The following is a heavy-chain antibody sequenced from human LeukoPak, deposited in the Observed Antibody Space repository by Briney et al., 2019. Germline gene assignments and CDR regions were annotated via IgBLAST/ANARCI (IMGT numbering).Heavy chain of an antibody. J-gene: IGHJ4*02. CDR3: SKWKAIVLVPAARSPIDY. CDR1: GFTFYDYV. Sequence: GGSLRLSCAASGFTFYDYVMRRGRDAPGKGVEGGSDINWNGGITDYADSVKGGYTISREKAKNSLYMQMNRLRAEDTGVYYSSKWKAIVLVPAARSPIDYWGQGTLVTVSS. V-gene: IGHV3-20*04. CDR2: INWNGGIT. D-gene: IGHD2-2*01.